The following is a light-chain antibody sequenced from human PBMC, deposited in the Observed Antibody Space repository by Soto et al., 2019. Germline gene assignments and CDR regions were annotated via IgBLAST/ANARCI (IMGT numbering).Light chain of an antibody. J-gene: IGKJ1*01. CDR3: QQYYRYWT. CDR2: KAS. Sequence: DIQMTQYPSTLSASVGDRITIACRASQSISRWLAWFQQKPGKAPKLLISKASNLESGVPSSFSGSGSATDFTLTICSLKTDDFATYYCQQYYRYWTFGQGTKVDIK. V-gene: IGKV1-5*03. CDR1: QSISRW.